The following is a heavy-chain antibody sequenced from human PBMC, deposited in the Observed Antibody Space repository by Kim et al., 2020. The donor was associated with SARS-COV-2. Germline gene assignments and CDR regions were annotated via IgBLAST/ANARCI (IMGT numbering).Heavy chain of an antibody. J-gene: IGHJ6*02. Sequence: GGSLRLSCSASGFTFSSYAMHWVRQAPGKGLEYVSAISSNGGSTYYADSVKGRFTISRDNSKNTLYLQMSSLRAEDTAVYYCVKHFPWEHPLPGGMDVWGQGTTVTVSS. CDR3: VKHFPWEHPLPGGMDV. D-gene: IGHD1-26*01. CDR1: GFTFSSYA. V-gene: IGHV3-64D*06. CDR2: ISSNGGST.